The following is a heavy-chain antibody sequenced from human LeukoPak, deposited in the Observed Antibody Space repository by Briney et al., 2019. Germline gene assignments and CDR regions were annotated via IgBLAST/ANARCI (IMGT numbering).Heavy chain of an antibody. CDR1: GDSVSSSSYY. D-gene: IGHD6-13*01. V-gene: IGHV4-39*01. Sequence: SVTLSLTCTVSGDSVSSSSYYWGWIRQPPGKGLEWIGSIYYSGTTSYNPSLKSRVTISVDTSKNQFSLMLTSVTASDTAVYFCGGAATGTVGWFDPWGQGTLVTVSS. CDR2: IYYSGTT. J-gene: IGHJ5*02. CDR3: GGAATGTVGWFDP.